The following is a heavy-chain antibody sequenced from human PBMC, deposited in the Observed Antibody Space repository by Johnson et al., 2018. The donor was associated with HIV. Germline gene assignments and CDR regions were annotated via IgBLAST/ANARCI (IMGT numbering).Heavy chain of an antibody. CDR3: AREKGYFDWQVPDAFDI. Sequence: VQLLESGGGLVQPGGSQRLSCIASGFTFSSYAMSWVRQAQGKGLEWVSAISGSGSTIYYADFVKGRFNISRDNAKNSLYLQMNSLRAEDTAVYYCAREKGYFDWQVPDAFDIWGQGTMVTVSS. V-gene: IGHV3-23*01. CDR2: ISGSGSTI. CDR1: GFTFSSYA. D-gene: IGHD3-9*01. J-gene: IGHJ3*02.